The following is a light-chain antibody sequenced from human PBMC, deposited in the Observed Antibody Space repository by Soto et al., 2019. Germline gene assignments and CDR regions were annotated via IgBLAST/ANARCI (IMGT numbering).Light chain of an antibody. J-gene: IGKJ5*01. CDR2: AAS. Sequence: DIQMTQSPSSLSASVGDRVTITCRASQNILSYLSWYQHKPGKAPYLRIYAASSLQSGVPSRVSGSGAGTDFALTSSSLQPEDFATVYCQQSYSVPHTFGQGTRLEIK. CDR1: QNILSY. CDR3: QQSYSVPHT. V-gene: IGKV1-39*01.